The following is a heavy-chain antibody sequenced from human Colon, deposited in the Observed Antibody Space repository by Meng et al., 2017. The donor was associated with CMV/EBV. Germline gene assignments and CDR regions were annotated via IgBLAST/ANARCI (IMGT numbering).Heavy chain of an antibody. Sequence: QLQLPVAGPGLVKPSETLALTCTVSGGSISISTYYLGWIRQTPGKGLELSGNIYYSGYTYYNPSLKSRLTISVDTSKNQFSLKLTSVTAADTAVYYCATDYGDYYFDRWGQGTLVTVSS. D-gene: IGHD4-17*01. CDR3: ATDYGDYYFDR. CDR2: IYYSGYT. V-gene: IGHV4-39*07. J-gene: IGHJ4*02. CDR1: GGSISISTYY.